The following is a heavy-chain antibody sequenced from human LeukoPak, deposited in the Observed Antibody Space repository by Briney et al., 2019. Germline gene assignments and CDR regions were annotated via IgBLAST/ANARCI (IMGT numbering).Heavy chain of an antibody. CDR2: ISYSGSTT. J-gene: IGHJ5*02. V-gene: IGHV3-48*03. CDR1: GFTFTNFE. Sequence: PEGSLRLSCAASGFTFTNFEMNWVRQARGKGLEWVSYISYSGSTTSYADSVKGRFTISRDNAKNSLYLQMNSLRAEDTAVYYCARAGTPAFDPWGQGTLVTVSS. CDR3: ARAGTPAFDP. D-gene: IGHD1-1*01.